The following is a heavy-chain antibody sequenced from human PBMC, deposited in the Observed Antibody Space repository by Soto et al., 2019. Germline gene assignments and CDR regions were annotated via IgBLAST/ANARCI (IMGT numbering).Heavy chain of an antibody. Sequence: EVQLVESGGGLVKPGGSLRLSCAASGFTFSNAWMSWVRQAPGKWLDWVGRIKSKTDGGTTDDAAPVKGRFTISRDDSKNTLYLQMNSLKTEDTAVYYCTTGVAGAVLAGPKYDYWGQGTLVPVSS. CDR2: IKSKTDGGTT. V-gene: IGHV3-15*01. CDR1: GFTFSNAW. D-gene: IGHD6-19*01. J-gene: IGHJ4*02. CDR3: TTGVAGAVLAGPKYDY.